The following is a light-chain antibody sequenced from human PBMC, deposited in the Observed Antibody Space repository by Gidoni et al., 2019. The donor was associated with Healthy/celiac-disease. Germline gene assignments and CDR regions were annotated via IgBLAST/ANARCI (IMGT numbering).Light chain of an antibody. J-gene: IGKJ2*02. V-gene: IGKV3-20*01. CDR1: QSVSSSY. CDR3: QHHAGT. Sequence: EIVLTQSPGTLSLSPGERATLSCRASQSVSSSYLAWYQQKTGQAPGLLIYGASSRATGIPYRFSGSGSGTDFTLTISRLEPEAFAVYYCQHHAGTFXQXTKLEIK. CDR2: GAS.